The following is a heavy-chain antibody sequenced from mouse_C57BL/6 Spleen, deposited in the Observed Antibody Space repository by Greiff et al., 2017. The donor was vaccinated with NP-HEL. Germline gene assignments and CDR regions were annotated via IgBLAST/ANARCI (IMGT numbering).Heavy chain of an antibody. Sequence: QVQLQQPGAELVKPGASVKMSCKASGYTFTSYWITWVKQRPGQGLEWIGDIYPGSGSTNYNEKFKSKATLTVDTSSSTSYMQLSSLTSEDSAVYYCARSPLNYYGSSYGFAYWGQGTLVTVSA. J-gene: IGHJ3*01. CDR1: GYTFTSYW. CDR3: ARSPLNYYGSSYGFAY. D-gene: IGHD1-1*01. V-gene: IGHV1-55*01. CDR2: IYPGSGST.